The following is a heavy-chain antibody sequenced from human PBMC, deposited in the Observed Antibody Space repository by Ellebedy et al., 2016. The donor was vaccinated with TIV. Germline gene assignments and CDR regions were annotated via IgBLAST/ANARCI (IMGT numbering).Heavy chain of an antibody. V-gene: IGHV4-34*01. J-gene: IGHJ5*02. CDR3: ARGKRSIAARWFDP. CDR1: GGSFSGYY. Sequence: MPSETLSLTCAVYGGSFSGYYWSWIRQPPGKGLEWIGEINHSGSTNYNPSLKSRVTISVDTSKNQFSLKLSSVTAADTAVYYCARGKRSIAARWFDPWGQGTLVTVSS. D-gene: IGHD6-6*01. CDR2: INHSGST.